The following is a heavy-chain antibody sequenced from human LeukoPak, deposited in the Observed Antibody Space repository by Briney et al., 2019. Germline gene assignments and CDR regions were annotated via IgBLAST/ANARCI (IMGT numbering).Heavy chain of an antibody. V-gene: IGHV1-69*06. Sequence: SVKVSCKASGGTFSSYTISWVRQALGQGLEWMGGIIPIFGTSNYAQKFQGRVTITADTSTSTAYMELSSLRSDDTAVYSCARGSRSGWYYFDYWGQGTLVTVSS. CDR3: ARGSRSGWYYFDY. CDR2: IIPIFGTS. CDR1: GGTFSSYT. J-gene: IGHJ4*02. D-gene: IGHD6-19*01.